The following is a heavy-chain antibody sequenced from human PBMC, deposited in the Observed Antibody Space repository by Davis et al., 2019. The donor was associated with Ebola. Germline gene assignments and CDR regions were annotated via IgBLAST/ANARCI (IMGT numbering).Heavy chain of an antibody. V-gene: IGHV5-51*01. CDR1: GYSFTSYW. Sequence: GSLRLSCKGSGYSFTSYWIGWVRQMPGKGLEWMGIIYPFDSDIRYSPSFQGHVTISADMSVNTVYLQWNNLKSSDTAVYYCARQSGKAYYYFAMDVWGQGTTVTVSS. CDR3: ARQSGKAYYYFAMDV. D-gene: IGHD1-1*01. CDR2: IYPFDSDI. J-gene: IGHJ6*02.